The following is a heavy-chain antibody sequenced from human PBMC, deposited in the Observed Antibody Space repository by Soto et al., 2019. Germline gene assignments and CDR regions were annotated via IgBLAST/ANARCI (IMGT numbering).Heavy chain of an antibody. V-gene: IGHV3-23*01. CDR3: AKTIRGGYSSSWYYFDY. CDR1: GFTFTNYA. D-gene: IGHD6-13*01. Sequence: GGSLRLSCAASGFTFTNYAMTWVRQAPGEGLEWVSTISGGGSITYYADSLKGRFTISRDNSKNTLYLQINSLRAEDTAVYYCAKTIRGGYSSSWYYFDYWGQGTLVTVSS. CDR2: ISGGGSIT. J-gene: IGHJ4*02.